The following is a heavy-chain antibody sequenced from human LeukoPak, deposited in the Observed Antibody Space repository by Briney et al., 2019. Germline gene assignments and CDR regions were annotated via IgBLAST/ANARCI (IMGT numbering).Heavy chain of an antibody. V-gene: IGHV1-2*02. CDR1: GYTFTGYY. CDR3: ARWKTIAVAGTLFRWFDP. J-gene: IGHJ5*02. D-gene: IGHD6-19*01. Sequence: ASVKVSCKASGYTFTGYYMHWVRQAPGQGLEWTGWINPNSGGTNYAQKFQGRVTMTRDTSISTAYMELSRLRSDDTAVYYCARWKTIAVAGTLFRWFDPWGQGTLVTVSS. CDR2: INPNSGGT.